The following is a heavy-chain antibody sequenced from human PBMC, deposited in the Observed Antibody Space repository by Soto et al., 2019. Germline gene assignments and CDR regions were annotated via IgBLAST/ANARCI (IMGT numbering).Heavy chain of an antibody. V-gene: IGHV4-4*02. CDR2: IDHDVHT. CDR1: SGSISSSVL. J-gene: IGHJ4*02. D-gene: IGHD1-26*01. CDR3: FGGRDYDY. Sequence: LEILSLACGVSSGSISSSVLWTWVCQSPGGGLEWSGEIDHDVHTNYNPSLSGRVTMSLYLSNSQFSLNVASVTAAETPVYLCFGGRDYDYWGQGTLVTDSA.